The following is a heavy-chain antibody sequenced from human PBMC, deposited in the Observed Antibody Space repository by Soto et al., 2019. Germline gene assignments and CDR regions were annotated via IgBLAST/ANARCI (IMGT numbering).Heavy chain of an antibody. CDR1: GYTFTSYG. Sequence: ASVKVSCKASGYTFTSYGISWVRQAPGQGLEWMGWISAYNGNTNYAQKLQGRVTMTTDTSTSTAYMELRSLRSDDTAVYYCARVTMGGDIVLMVYATNHFDYWGQGTLVTVSS. CDR3: ARVTMGGDIVLMVYATNHFDY. D-gene: IGHD2-8*01. CDR2: ISAYNGNT. V-gene: IGHV1-18*01. J-gene: IGHJ4*02.